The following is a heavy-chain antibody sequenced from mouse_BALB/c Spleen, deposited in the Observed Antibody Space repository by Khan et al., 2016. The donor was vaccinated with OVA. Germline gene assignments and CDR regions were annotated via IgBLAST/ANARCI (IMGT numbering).Heavy chain of an antibody. CDR3: ARPPYFSYVMVY. D-gene: IGHD2-10*01. CDR1: GYTFTNYG. Sequence: QIQLVQSGPELKKPGETVKISCKASGYTFTNYGMNWVKQTPGQGLKWMGWINTYTGEPTYVDDFKGRFAFSLETSASTAYLQINNLKNEDTATYCCARPPYFSYVMVYWGKGTSVTVSS. CDR2: INTYTGEP. J-gene: IGHJ4*01. V-gene: IGHV9-3-1*01.